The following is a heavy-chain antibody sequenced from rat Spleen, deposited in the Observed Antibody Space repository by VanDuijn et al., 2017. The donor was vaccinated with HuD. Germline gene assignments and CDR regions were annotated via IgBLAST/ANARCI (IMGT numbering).Heavy chain of an antibody. V-gene: IGHV5-31*01. D-gene: IGHD1-10*01. CDR1: GFTFNNYW. CDR2: ISSDGRRN. J-gene: IGHJ2*01. CDR3: TRGGTTTYFDY. Sequence: EVQLVESDGDLVQPGSPLKLSCVASGFTFNNYWMTWIRQAPGKGLEWVATISSDGRRNYYRDSVKGRFTISRDNAKSSLYLQMNSLRSEDTATYYCTRGGTTTYFDYWGQGVMVTVSS.